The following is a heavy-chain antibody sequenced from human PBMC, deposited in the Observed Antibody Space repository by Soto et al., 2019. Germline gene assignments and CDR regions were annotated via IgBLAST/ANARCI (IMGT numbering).Heavy chain of an antibody. J-gene: IGHJ3*02. CDR3: ARKDNGGKGAFDI. V-gene: IGHV3-30-3*01. CDR1: GFTFSSYT. D-gene: IGHD2-8*01. Sequence: QVQLVESGGGVVQPGRSLRLSCAASGFTFSSYTMHWVRQAPGKGLEWVAVMSYDARNTYYADSVKGRFTISRDNSKTTLYLQMNSLRAEDTAVFYCARKDNGGKGAFDIWGQGTMVTVSS. CDR2: MSYDARNT.